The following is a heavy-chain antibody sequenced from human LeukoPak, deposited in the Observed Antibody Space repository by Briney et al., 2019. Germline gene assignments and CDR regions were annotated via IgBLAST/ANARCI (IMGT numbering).Heavy chain of an antibody. CDR3: ARDYGDLENYFDY. Sequence: GGSLRLSCAASGFTFSSYGMHWVRQAPGKGLEWVAVIWYDGSNKYYADSVKGRFTISRDNSKNTLYLQMNSLRAEDTAVYYCARDYGDLENYFDYWGQGTLVTVSS. J-gene: IGHJ4*02. D-gene: IGHD4-17*01. CDR1: GFTFSSYG. CDR2: IWYDGSNK. V-gene: IGHV3-30*19.